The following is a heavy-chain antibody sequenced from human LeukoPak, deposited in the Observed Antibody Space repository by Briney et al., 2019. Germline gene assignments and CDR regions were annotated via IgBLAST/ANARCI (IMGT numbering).Heavy chain of an antibody. CDR1: GFTFSSYG. Sequence: GGSLRLSCAASGFTFSSYGMHWVRQAPGKGLEGVAVIWYDGSNKYYADSVKGRFTISRDNSKNTLYLQMNSLRAEDTAVYYCAKNGLPLQPPFYYYYYMDVWGKGTTVTVSS. J-gene: IGHJ6*03. D-gene: IGHD4-11*01. CDR2: IWYDGSNK. V-gene: IGHV3-33*06. CDR3: AKNGLPLQPPFYYYYYMDV.